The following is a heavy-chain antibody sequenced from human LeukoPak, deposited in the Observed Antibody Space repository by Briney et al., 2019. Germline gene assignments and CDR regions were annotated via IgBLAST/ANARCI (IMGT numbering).Heavy chain of an antibody. Sequence: GGSLRLSCAASGFTFSTHAMSWVRQAPGKGLEWDSDISASGGSTYYADSVKGRFTVSRDNSKNTLYLQMSSLRADDTAVYYCAKGPRQQLVTRFDNWGQGTLVTVSS. D-gene: IGHD6-13*01. CDR3: AKGPRQQLVTRFDN. V-gene: IGHV3-23*01. CDR2: ISASGGST. J-gene: IGHJ4*02. CDR1: GFTFSTHA.